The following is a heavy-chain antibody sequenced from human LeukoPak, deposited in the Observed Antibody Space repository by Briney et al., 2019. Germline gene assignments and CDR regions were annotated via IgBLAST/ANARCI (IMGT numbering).Heavy chain of an antibody. J-gene: IGHJ3*02. CDR3: ARDRIVVVPAAYMVDAFDI. Sequence: GGSLRLSCAASGFTFSSYEMNWVRQAPGKGLEWVSYISSSGSTIYYADSVKGRFTISRDNAKNSLYLQMNSLRAEDTAVYYCARDRIVVVPAAYMVDAFDIWGQGTMVTVSS. V-gene: IGHV3-48*03. D-gene: IGHD2-2*01. CDR1: GFTFSSYE. CDR2: ISSSGSTI.